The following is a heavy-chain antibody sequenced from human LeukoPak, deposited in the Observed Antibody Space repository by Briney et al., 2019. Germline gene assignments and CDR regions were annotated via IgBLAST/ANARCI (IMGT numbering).Heavy chain of an antibody. J-gene: IGHJ5*02. CDR2: INAGNGNT. CDR1: GYTFTSYA. CDR3: TRDLDGSGNYHWFDP. Sequence: RASVKVSCKASGYTFTSYAMHWVRQAPGQRLEWMGWINAGNGNTKYSQKFQGRVTITRDTSASTAYMELSSLRSEDTAVYYCTRDLDGSGNYHWFDPWGQGTLVTVSS. D-gene: IGHD3-10*01. V-gene: IGHV1-3*01.